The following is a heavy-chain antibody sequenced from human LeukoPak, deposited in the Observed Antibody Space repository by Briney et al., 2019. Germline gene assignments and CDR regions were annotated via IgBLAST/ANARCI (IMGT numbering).Heavy chain of an antibody. CDR3: ARYSSANWFDP. D-gene: IGHD6-19*01. V-gene: IGHV4-31*03. CDR2: IYYTGST. CDR1: GDSISSGDSY. Sequence: PSETLSLTCTVSGDSISSGDSYWSWIRQPPGKGLKWIGYIYYTGSTSYNPSLKSRLTISVDTSKNQFSLRLSSVTAADTAVYYCARYSSANWFDPWGQGTLVTVSS. J-gene: IGHJ5*02.